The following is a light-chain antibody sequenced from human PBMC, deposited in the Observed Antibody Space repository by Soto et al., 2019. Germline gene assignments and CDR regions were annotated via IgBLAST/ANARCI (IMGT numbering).Light chain of an antibody. CDR2: AAS. Sequence: IQLTQSPSSLSASVGDRVTITCRASQDISTYLAWYQKKPGKAPKVLIYAASTLQSGVPSRFSGSGSGTDFTLTISSLQPEDFATYYCQQSYNAPRTFGQGTKVDI. CDR3: QQSYNAPRT. V-gene: IGKV1-39*01. J-gene: IGKJ1*01. CDR1: QDISTY.